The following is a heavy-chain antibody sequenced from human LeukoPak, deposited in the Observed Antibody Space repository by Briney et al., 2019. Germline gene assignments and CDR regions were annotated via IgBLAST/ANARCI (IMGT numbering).Heavy chain of an antibody. CDR1: GFTFSNAW. V-gene: IGHV3-15*01. D-gene: IGHD6-19*01. CDR2: IKSKTDGGTT. CDR3: PTEGYGSGWWAAFDI. J-gene: IGHJ3*02. Sequence: GGSLRLSCAASGFTFSNAWMSWVRQAPGKGLEWVGRIKSKTDGGTTDYAAPVKGRFTISRDDSKNTLFLQMNSLKTEDTAVYYCPTEGYGSGWWAAFDIWGQGTMVTVSS.